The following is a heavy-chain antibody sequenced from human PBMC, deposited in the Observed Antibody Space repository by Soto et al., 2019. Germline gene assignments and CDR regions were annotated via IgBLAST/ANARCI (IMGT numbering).Heavy chain of an antibody. V-gene: IGHV3-23*01. CDR3: AKDLSPAYYDTSGAEY. Sequence: EVQLLESGGGLFQPGGSLRLSCATSGFIFDNYVMTWVRQAPGKGLEWVSSIGGYDGSTFYADSVKGRFTISRDSSKNTLYLQMSRLRAEDTAIYYCAKDLSPAYYDTSGAEYWGQGTLVTVSS. CDR1: GFIFDNYV. J-gene: IGHJ4*02. D-gene: IGHD3-22*01. CDR2: IGGYDGST.